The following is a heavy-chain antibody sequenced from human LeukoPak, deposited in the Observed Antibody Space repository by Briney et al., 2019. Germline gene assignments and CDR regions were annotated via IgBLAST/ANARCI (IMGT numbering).Heavy chain of an antibody. CDR1: GFTFSSYA. V-gene: IGHV3-30*01. D-gene: IGHD2-2*01. CDR2: ISYDGSNK. CDR3: ARESTSLDY. J-gene: IGHJ4*02. Sequence: GGSLRFSCAASGFTFSSYAMHWVRQAPGKGLEWVAVISYDGSNKYYADSVKGRFTISRDSSKNTLYLQMNSLRAEDTAVYYCARESTSLDYWGQGTLVTVSS.